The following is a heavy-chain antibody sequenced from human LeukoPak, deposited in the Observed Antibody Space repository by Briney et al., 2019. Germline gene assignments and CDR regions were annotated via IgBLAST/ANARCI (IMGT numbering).Heavy chain of an antibody. D-gene: IGHD3-10*02. J-gene: IGHJ6*04. CDR1: GFTFSSYA. CDR3: AELGITMIGGV. Sequence: PGGSLRLSCAASGFTFSSYAMSWVRQAPGKGLEGVSGISGSGRGGSTYYADSVKGRFTISRDNAKNSLYLQMNSLRAEDTAVYYCAELGITMIGGVWGKGTTVTISS. CDR2: ISGSGRGGST. V-gene: IGHV3-23*01.